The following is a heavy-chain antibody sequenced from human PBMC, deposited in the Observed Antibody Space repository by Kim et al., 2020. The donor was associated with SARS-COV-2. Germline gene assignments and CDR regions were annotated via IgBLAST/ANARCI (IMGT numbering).Heavy chain of an antibody. V-gene: IGHV4-39*01. CDR3: ARRRNQAYYYYGMDV. Sequence: SETLSLTCTVSGGSISSSSYYWGWIRQPPGKGLEWIGSIYYSGSTYYNPSLKSRVTISVDTSKNQFSLKLSSVTAADTAVYYCARRRNQAYYYYGMDVWG. CDR1: GGSISSSSYY. CDR2: IYYSGST. J-gene: IGHJ6*01.